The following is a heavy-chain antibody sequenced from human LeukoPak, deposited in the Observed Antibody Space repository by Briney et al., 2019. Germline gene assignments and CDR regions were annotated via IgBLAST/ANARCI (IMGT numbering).Heavy chain of an antibody. D-gene: IGHD3-9*01. CDR1: GFTFSRYW. CDR3: VRGADTGYSSDS. CDR2: INSDGRST. J-gene: IGHJ4*02. Sequence: GGSLRLSCVASGFTFSRYWMHWVRQAPGKGLVWVSRINSDGRSTNYADSVKGRFSISRDNAENTLYLQMNSMRVEDTAVYYCVRGADTGYSSDSWGQGTLVTVSS. V-gene: IGHV3-74*01.